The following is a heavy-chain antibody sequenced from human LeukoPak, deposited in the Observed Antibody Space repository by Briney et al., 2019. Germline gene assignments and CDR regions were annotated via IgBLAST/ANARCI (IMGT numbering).Heavy chain of an antibody. J-gene: IGHJ5*02. Sequence: GGSLRLSCAAAGFTFSSYAMSWVRQAPGKGLEWVSAISGSGGSTYYADSVKGRFTISRDNSKNTLYLQMNSLRAEDTAVYYCAKDSCSGGCCYSCWFDPWGQGTLVTVSS. V-gene: IGHV3-23*01. CDR1: GFTFSSYA. D-gene: IGHD2-15*01. CDR3: AKDSCSGGCCYSCWFDP. CDR2: ISGSGGST.